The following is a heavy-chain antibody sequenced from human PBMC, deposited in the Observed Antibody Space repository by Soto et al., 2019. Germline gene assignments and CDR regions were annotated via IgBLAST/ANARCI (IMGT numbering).Heavy chain of an antibody. CDR3: ARARGARYFDY. V-gene: IGHV4-59*08. CDR1: GGSISSYY. Sequence: PSETLSLTCTVSGGSISSYYWSWIRQPPGKGLEWIGYIYYSGSTNYNPSPKSRVTISVDTSKNQFSLKLSSVTAADTAVYYCARARGARYFDYWGQGTLVTVSS. CDR2: IYYSGST. J-gene: IGHJ4*02. D-gene: IGHD2-15*01.